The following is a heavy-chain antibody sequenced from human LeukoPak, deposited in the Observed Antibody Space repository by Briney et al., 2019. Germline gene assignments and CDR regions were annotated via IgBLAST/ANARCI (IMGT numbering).Heavy chain of an antibody. CDR1: GYTFTNFW. V-gene: IGHV5-51*01. Sequence: GESLKISCKASGYTFTNFWNGWGRQMPGKGLEWMGIVFPDDSDTAYNPSFQGHMTISADKSTNTAFLQWSSLKASDTAMYYCARPSLMITFGGVTTPDAFDIWGQGTMVTVSS. CDR2: VFPDDSDT. J-gene: IGHJ3*02. D-gene: IGHD3-16*01. CDR3: ARPSLMITFGGVTTPDAFDI.